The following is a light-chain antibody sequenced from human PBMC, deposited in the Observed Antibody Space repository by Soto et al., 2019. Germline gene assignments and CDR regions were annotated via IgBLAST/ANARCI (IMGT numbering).Light chain of an antibody. Sequence: QSVLTQPPSVSGAPGQRVTISCTGSSSNIGAGHDVHWYQQLPGTAPKLLIYDNDNRPSGVPDRFSCSKSGTSASLAITGLQAEDEADYYCQSYDSSLSGSEVFGIGTKVTV. CDR2: DND. J-gene: IGLJ1*01. CDR3: QSYDSSLSGSEV. CDR1: SSNIGAGHD. V-gene: IGLV1-40*01.